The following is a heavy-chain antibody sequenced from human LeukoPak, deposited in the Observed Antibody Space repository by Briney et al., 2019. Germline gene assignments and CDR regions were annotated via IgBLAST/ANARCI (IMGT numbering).Heavy chain of an antibody. CDR1: GFTFSRHA. CDR3: AKDYPQYYYDSSGYSDAFDI. Sequence: GGSLRLSCAASGFTFSRHAMNWVRQAPGKGLEWVSSISGSGGSTDYADSVKGRFTISRDNSKNTLYLQMNSLRAEDTAVYYCAKDYPQYYYDSSGYSDAFDIWGQGTMVTVSS. J-gene: IGHJ3*02. D-gene: IGHD3-22*01. V-gene: IGHV3-23*01. CDR2: ISGSGGST.